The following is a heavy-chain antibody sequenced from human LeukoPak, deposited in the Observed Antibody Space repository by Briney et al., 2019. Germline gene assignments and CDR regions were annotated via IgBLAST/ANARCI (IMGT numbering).Heavy chain of an antibody. CDR1: GGSFSGYY. Sequence: SETLSLTCAVYGGSFSGYYWSWIRQPPGKGLEWIGEINHSGSTNYNPSLKSRVTISVDTSKNQSSLKLSSVTAADTAVYYCARGPTWIQLWIYSDWFDPWGQGTLVTVSS. J-gene: IGHJ5*02. D-gene: IGHD5-18*01. CDR3: ARGPTWIQLWIYSDWFDP. CDR2: INHSGST. V-gene: IGHV4-34*01.